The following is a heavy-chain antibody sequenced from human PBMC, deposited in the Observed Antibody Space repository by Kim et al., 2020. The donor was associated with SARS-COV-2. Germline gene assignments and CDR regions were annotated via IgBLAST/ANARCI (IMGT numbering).Heavy chain of an antibody. CDR2: SSTI. J-gene: IGHJ4*02. D-gene: IGHD3-16*01. CDR3: ARSRGELDY. Sequence: SSTIYYAESGKGRFTISRDDAKNSLYLQRSSLGDEDAALYYCARSRGELDYWGRGTLVTVSS. V-gene: IGHV3-48*02.